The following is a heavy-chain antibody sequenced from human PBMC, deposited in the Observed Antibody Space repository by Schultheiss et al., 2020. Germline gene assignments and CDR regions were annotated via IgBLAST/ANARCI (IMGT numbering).Heavy chain of an antibody. Sequence: GGSLRLSCAASGFTFSSYAMSWVRQAPGKGLEWVSAISGSGGSTYYADSVKGRFTISRDNSKNTLYLQMNSLRAEDTAVYYCAKHIEDNNYYYYGMDVWGKGTTVTVSS. J-gene: IGHJ6*04. V-gene: IGHV3-23*01. CDR3: AKHIEDNNYYYYGMDV. D-gene: IGHD5-12*01. CDR1: GFTFSSYA. CDR2: ISGSGGST.